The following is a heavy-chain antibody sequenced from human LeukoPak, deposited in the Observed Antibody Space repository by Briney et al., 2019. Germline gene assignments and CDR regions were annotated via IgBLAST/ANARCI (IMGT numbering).Heavy chain of an antibody. J-gene: IGHJ4*02. D-gene: IGHD1-26*01. V-gene: IGHV3-66*01. Sequence: GGSLRLSCAASGFTVSSNYMSWVRQAPWKGLEWVSVIYNGGSTYYADSVKGRFTISRDNSKNTVYLQMNSLRAEDTAVYYCARVAPSLGGATDYWGQGPLVPFPS. CDR3: ARVAPSLGGATDY. CDR1: GFTVSSNY. CDR2: IYNGGST.